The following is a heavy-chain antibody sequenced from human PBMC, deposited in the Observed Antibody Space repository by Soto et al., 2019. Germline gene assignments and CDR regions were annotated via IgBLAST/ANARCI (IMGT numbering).Heavy chain of an antibody. V-gene: IGHV4-39*01. J-gene: IGHJ4*02. Sequence: SETLSLTCTVSGGSISSSSYYWGWIRQPPGKGLEWIGSIYYSGSTYYNPSLKSRVTISVDTSKNQFSLKLSSVTAADTAVYYCARGIAAAGEIDYWGQGTLVTVSS. D-gene: IGHD6-13*01. CDR1: GGSISSSSYY. CDR3: ARGIAAAGEIDY. CDR2: IYYSGST.